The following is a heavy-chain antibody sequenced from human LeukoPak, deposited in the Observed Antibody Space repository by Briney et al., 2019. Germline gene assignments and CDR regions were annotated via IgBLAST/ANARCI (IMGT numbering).Heavy chain of an antibody. CDR2: ISYHGSDI. Sequence: PGTSLRLSCAASGFTFSTYAFHWVRQAPGKGLEWVAVISYHGSDIYYADPVKGRFTMSRDNSKNTVDLQMSSLRAEDTAVYYCAREKSGHSYMTQGGIDYWGQGTLVTVSS. V-gene: IGHV3-30-3*01. CDR3: AREKSGHSYMTQGGIDY. D-gene: IGHD5-18*01. CDR1: GFTFSTYA. J-gene: IGHJ4*02.